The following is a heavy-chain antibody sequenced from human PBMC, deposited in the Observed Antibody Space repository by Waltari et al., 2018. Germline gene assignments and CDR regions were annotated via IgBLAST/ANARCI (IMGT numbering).Heavy chain of an antibody. Sequence: QVQLQESGPGLLKPSETLSLTCPVSGGSISSYYWSWIRQPPGKGLEWSGYIYYSGSNNHNPSLKSRVTISVDTSKNQFSLKLSSVTAADTAVYYCARGTRITIFGAYWYFDLWGRGTLVTVSS. J-gene: IGHJ2*01. D-gene: IGHD3-3*01. V-gene: IGHV4-59*01. CDR1: GGSISSYY. CDR2: IYYSGSN. CDR3: ARGTRITIFGAYWYFDL.